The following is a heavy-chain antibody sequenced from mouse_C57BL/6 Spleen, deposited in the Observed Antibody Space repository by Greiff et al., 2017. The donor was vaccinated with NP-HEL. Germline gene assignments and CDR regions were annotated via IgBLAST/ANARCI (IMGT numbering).Heavy chain of an antibody. D-gene: IGHD1-1*01. J-gene: IGHJ3*01. CDR3: ARPINSWFAY. CDR1: GFTFSDYG. V-gene: IGHV5-17*01. CDR2: ISSGSSTI. Sequence: EVKLQESGGGLVKPGGSLKLSCAASGFTFSDYGMHWVRQAPEKGLEWVAYISSGSSTIYYADTVKGRFTISRDNAKNTLFLQMTSLRSEDTAMYYCARPINSWFAYWGQGTLVTVSA.